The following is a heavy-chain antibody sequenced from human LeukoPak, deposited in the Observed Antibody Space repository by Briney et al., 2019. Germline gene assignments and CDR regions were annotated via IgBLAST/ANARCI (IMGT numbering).Heavy chain of an antibody. V-gene: IGHV4-59*01. CDR3: ARLWSGSPYGMDV. D-gene: IGHD3-3*01. J-gene: IGHJ6*02. CDR1: GGSISSYY. CDR2: IYYSGST. Sequence: SETLSLTCTVSGGSISSYYWSWIRQPPGKGLEWIGYIYYSGSTNYNPSLKSRVTISVDTSKNQFSLKLSSVTAADTAVYYCARLWSGSPYGMDVWGQGTTVTVSS.